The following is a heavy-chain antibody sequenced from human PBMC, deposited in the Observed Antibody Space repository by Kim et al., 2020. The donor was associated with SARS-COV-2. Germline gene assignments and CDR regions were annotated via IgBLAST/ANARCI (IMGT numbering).Heavy chain of an antibody. V-gene: IGHV4-39*01. CDR2: IYYSGST. CDR1: GGSISSSSYY. J-gene: IGHJ3*02. CDR3: ASGPYYDSSGGAFDI. Sequence: SETLSLTCTVSGGSISSSSYYWGWIRQPPGKGLEWIGSIYYSGSTYYNPSLKSRVTISVDTSKNQFSLKLSSVTAADTAVYYCASGPYYDSSGGAFDIWGQGTMVTVSS. D-gene: IGHD3-22*01.